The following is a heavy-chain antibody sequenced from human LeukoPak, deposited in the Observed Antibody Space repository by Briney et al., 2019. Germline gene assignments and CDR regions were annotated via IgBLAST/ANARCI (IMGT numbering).Heavy chain of an antibody. CDR1: GGSISSSSYY. V-gene: IGHV4-39*07. Sequence: SETLSLTCTVSGGSISSSSYYWGWIRQPPGKGLEWIGSIYYSGSAYYNPSLKSRVSISVDTSKNQFSLKLSSVTAADTAVYYCARDRETGTFDYWGQGNLVTVSS. J-gene: IGHJ4*02. CDR3: ARDRETGTFDY. CDR2: IYYSGSA. D-gene: IGHD1-7*01.